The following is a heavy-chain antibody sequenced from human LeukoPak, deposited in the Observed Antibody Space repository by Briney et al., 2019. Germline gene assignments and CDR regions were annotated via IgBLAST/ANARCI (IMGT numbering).Heavy chain of an antibody. D-gene: IGHD4-17*01. CDR3: TKKRTTSVTDWFDP. V-gene: IGHV3-23*01. CDR1: GFTFSSYA. CDR2: ISGSGGST. J-gene: IGHJ5*02. Sequence: GGSLRLSCAASGFTFSSYAMSWVRQAPGKGLEWVSAISGSGGSTYYADSVKGRFTISRDNSKNTLFLQMNSPRVEDTATYYCTKKRTTSVTDWFDPWGQGTLVTVSS.